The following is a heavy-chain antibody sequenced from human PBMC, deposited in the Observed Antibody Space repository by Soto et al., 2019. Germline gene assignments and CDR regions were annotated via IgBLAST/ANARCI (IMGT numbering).Heavy chain of an antibody. CDR3: ARDRMSFFDP. V-gene: IGHV1-18*01. CDR1: GYTFTSYG. Sequence: ASVKVSCKASGYTFTSYGISWVRQAPGQGLEWMGWISAYNGNTDYAQKFQGRVTMTTDTSTSTAYMELRNLRSDDTAMYYCARDRMSFFDPWGQGTLVTVSS. CDR2: ISAYNGNT. J-gene: IGHJ5*02. D-gene: IGHD2-8*01.